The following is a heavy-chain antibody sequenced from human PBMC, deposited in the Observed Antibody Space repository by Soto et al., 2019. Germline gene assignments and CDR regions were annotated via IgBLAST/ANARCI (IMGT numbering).Heavy chain of an antibody. Sequence: QVQLQESGPGLVKPSGTLSLTCAVSGGSISSSNWWSWVRQPPGKGLEWTGEIYHSGSTNYNPSLQSRLTQSVDKSKTQLSLKPSSVTAADTAVYYCARQDRSVSSTYYFDSWGQGTLVTLS. D-gene: IGHD1-26*01. V-gene: IGHV4-4*02. J-gene: IGHJ4*02. CDR1: GGSISSSNW. CDR2: IYHSGST. CDR3: ARQDRSVSSTYYFDS.